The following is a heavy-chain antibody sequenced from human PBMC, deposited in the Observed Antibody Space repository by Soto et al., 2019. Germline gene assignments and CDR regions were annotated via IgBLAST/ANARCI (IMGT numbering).Heavy chain of an antibody. CDR1: GFSFSSYA. CDR3: ARVGVRYCSGGSCYSD. CDR2: ISHDGINK. D-gene: IGHD2-15*01. Sequence: GGSLRLSCTASGFSFSSYAMYWFRQPPGKGLEWVAVISHDGINKHYADSVKGRVTVSRDNSNHSLDLQLNSLRGEDTAVYYCARVGVRYCSGGSCYSDWGQGTLVTVSS. J-gene: IGHJ4*02. V-gene: IGHV3-30-3*01.